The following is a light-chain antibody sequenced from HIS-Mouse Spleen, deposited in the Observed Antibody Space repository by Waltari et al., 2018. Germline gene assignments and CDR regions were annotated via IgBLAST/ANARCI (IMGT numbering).Light chain of an antibody. CDR3: YSTDSSGNHRV. J-gene: IGLJ2*01. V-gene: IGLV3-10*01. CDR2: EVS. CDR1: ALPKKY. Sequence: SYELTQPPSVSVSPGQTASSTCSGDALPKKYAYWYQQKSGQAPVLVIYEVSKRPSGIPERFSGSSSGTMATLTISGAQVEDEADYYCYSTDSSGNHRVFGGGTKLTVL.